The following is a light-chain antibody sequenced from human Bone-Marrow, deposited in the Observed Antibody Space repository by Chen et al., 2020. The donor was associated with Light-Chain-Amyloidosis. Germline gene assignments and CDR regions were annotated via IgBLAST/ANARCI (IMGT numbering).Light chain of an antibody. V-gene: IGLV3-21*02. Sequence: SYVLTPPSSVSVAPGPTATLACGGNNIGSTSVHWYQQTPGQAPLLVVYDDSDRPSGIPERVSGANAGNTATLTISRVEAGDEVDYYCQVWDRSSDRPVFGGGTKLTVL. CDR1: NIGSTS. CDR3: QVWDRSSDRPV. CDR2: DDS. J-gene: IGLJ3*02.